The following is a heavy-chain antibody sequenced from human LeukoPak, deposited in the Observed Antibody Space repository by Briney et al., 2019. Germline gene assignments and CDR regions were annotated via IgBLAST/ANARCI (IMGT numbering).Heavy chain of an antibody. CDR3: AKGGDDYYYYFYYGMDV. CDR2: IYSGGST. Sequence: RPGGSLRLSCAASGFTVSSNYMSWARQAPGKGLEWVSVIYSGGSTYYADSVKGRFTISRDNSKNTLYLQMNSLRAEDTAVYYCAKGGDDYYYYFYYGMDVWGQGTTVTVSS. J-gene: IGHJ6*02. D-gene: IGHD1-26*01. V-gene: IGHV3-53*01. CDR1: GFTVSSNY.